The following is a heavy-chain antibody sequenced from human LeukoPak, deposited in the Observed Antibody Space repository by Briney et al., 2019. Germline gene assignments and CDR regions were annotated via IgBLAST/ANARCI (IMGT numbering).Heavy chain of an antibody. CDR1: GYTFTGYY. CDR3: AREGWTTKSFDY. J-gene: IGHJ4*02. CDR2: INPNSGDT. Sequence: GASVKVSCKASGYTFTGYYIHWVRQVPGQGLEWMGWINPNSGDTNYAQNFQGRVTMTRDTSISTAYMELSRLRSDDTAVYYCAREGWTTKSFDYWGQGTLVTASS. V-gene: IGHV1-2*02. D-gene: IGHD1-1*01.